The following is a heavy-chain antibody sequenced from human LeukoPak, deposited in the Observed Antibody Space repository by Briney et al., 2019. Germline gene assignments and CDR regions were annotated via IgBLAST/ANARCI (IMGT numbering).Heavy chain of an antibody. J-gene: IGHJ4*02. D-gene: IGHD5/OR15-5a*01. CDR1: GYTFIGYY. V-gene: IGHV1-2*02. CDR2: INPTSGGT. CDR3: ARLVGLSTTASY. Sequence: ASVKVSCKASGYTFIGYYLHWVRQAPGQGLDWMGWINPTSGGTNYAQKFQDRVTMTRDTSINTAYMELSRLTSDDTAVYYCARLVGLSTTASYWGQGTLVIVSS.